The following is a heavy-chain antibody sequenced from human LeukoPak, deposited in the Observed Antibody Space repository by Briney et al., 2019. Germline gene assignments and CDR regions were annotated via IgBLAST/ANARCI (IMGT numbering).Heavy chain of an antibody. CDR2: ISSSSSNNI. CDR1: GFTFSRFG. V-gene: IGHV3-48*02. D-gene: IGHD2-21*02. J-gene: IGHJ4*02. Sequence: GGSLRLSCAASGFTFSRFGMNWVRQAPGKGLEWVSYISSSSSNNIYYADSVKGRFTISRDNAKNSLYLQMNSLRDEDTAVYYCARGLSAIVHWGQGTLVTVSS. CDR3: ARGLSAIVH.